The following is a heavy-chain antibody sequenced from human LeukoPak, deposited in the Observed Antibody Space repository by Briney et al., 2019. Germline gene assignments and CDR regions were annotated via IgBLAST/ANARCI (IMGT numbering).Heavy chain of an antibody. CDR1: GYTFTSYG. CDR3: SREFPFCGADCFSGVFDI. Sequence: ASVKVSCKASGYTFTSYGISWVRQAPGQGLEWMGWISAYNGNTNYAQKLQGRVTMTTDTSTTTAYMELRSLRSDDTAVYYCSREFPFCGADCFSGVFDIWGQGTMVTVS. J-gene: IGHJ3*02. D-gene: IGHD2-21*02. CDR2: ISAYNGNT. V-gene: IGHV1-18*01.